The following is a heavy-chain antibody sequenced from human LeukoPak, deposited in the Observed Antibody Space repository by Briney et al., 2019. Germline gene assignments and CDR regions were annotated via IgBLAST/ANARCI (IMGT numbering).Heavy chain of an antibody. CDR2: ISSSGSTI. D-gene: IGHD1-26*01. Sequence: GGSLRLSCAASGFTFSDYYMSWIRQAPWKGLEWVSYISSSGSTIYYADSVKGRFTISRDNAKNSLYLQMNSLRAEDTAVYCCARDWQWELLTFDYWGQGTLVTVSS. CDR1: GFTFSDYY. CDR3: ARDWQWELLTFDY. J-gene: IGHJ4*02. V-gene: IGHV3-11*04.